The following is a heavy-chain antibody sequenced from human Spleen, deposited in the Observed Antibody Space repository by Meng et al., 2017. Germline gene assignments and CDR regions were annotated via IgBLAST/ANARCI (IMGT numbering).Heavy chain of an antibody. J-gene: IGHJ6*02. CDR3: ARVFSGYGYYYYYGMDV. Sequence: SVKVSCKALGGIFSNYVIGWVRQAPGQGLEWMGGINAVFGTTNYAQKFQDRVTITADKSTSTAYMELSSLRSEDTAVYYCARVFSGYGYYYYYGMDVWGQGTTVTVSS. V-gene: IGHV1-69*06. D-gene: IGHD5-18*01. CDR2: INAVFGTT. CDR1: GGIFSNYV.